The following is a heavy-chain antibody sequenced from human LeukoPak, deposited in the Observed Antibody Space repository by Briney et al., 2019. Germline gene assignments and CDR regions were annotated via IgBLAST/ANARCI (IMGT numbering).Heavy chain of an antibody. J-gene: IGHJ3*02. CDR3: ARGTYYDSSGYYEGGAFDI. Sequence: SVKVSCKASGYTFTSYAISWVRQAPGQGLEWMGGIIPIFGTANYAQKFQGRVTITADKSTSTAYMELSSLRSEDTAVYYCARGTYYDSSGYYEGGAFDIWGQGTMVTVSS. CDR2: IIPIFGTA. V-gene: IGHV1-69*06. CDR1: GYTFTSYA. D-gene: IGHD3-22*01.